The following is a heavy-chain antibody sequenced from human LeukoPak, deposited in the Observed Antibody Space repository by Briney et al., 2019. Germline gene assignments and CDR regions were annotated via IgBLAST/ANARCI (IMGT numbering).Heavy chain of an antibody. V-gene: IGHV3-30*18. Sequence: GGPLKSSFPAPGFTLSTNAINGVGQAQGKGRKGVAVISYDGSNKYYADSVKGRFTISRDNSKNTLYLQINSLRAEDTAVYYCAKDGGGWTVFDYWGQGTLVTVSS. CDR1: GFTLSTNA. D-gene: IGHD6-19*01. J-gene: IGHJ4*02. CDR3: AKDGGGWTVFDY. CDR2: ISYDGSNK.